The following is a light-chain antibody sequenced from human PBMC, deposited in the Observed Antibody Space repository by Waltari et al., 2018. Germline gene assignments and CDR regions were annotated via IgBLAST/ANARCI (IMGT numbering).Light chain of an antibody. Sequence: DIQMTQSPSSLSTSVGDRVTITCRASQSISNYLNWYQKKPGKAPKLLIYAASTLQSGVPSRFSGSGSGTDFTLTISSLQPEDFVTYYCQQSYSTPRTFGQGTRLEIK. CDR2: AAS. CDR3: QQSYSTPRT. V-gene: IGKV1-39*01. J-gene: IGKJ2*01. CDR1: QSISNY.